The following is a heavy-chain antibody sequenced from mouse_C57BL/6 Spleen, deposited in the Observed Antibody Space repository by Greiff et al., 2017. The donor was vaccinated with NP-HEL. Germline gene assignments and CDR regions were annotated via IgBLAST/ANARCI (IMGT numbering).Heavy chain of an antibody. Sequence: VQLQQSGAELVRPGASVKLSCTASGFNIKDDYMHWVKQRPEQGLEWIGWIDPENGDTEYASKFQGKATITADKSSNTAYLQLSSLTSEDTAVYASNPINYIGYWGQGTTLTVSS. CDR1: GFNIKDDY. CDR3: NPINYIGY. CDR2: IDPENGDT. D-gene: IGHD2-12*01. J-gene: IGHJ2*01. V-gene: IGHV14-4*01.